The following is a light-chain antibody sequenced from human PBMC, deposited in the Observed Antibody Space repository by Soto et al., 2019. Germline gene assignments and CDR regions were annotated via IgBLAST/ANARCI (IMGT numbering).Light chain of an antibody. V-gene: IGLV2-14*01. CDR3: SSYTTTTRL. J-gene: IGLJ3*02. CDR2: EVS. Sequence: QSVLTQPASVSGSPGQSITISCTGTSSDIGSNNYVSWFQQRPGKAPTLIIYEVSNRPSGVSNHFSGSKSGNTASPTISGLLPEDEAEYYCSSYTTTTRLFGGGTKLTVL. CDR1: SSDIGSNNY.